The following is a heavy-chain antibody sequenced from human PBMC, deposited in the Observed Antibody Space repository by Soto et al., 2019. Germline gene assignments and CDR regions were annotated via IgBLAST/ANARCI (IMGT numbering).Heavy chain of an antibody. CDR3: ARDRGSGYDSGGGMDV. Sequence: ASVKVSCRASGYTFTSYGISWVRQAPGQGLEWMGWISAYNGNTNYAQKLQGRVTMTTDTSTSTAYMELRSLRSDDTAVYYCARDRGSGYDSGGGMDVWGQGTTVTVSS. V-gene: IGHV1-18*01. CDR1: GYTFTSYG. J-gene: IGHJ6*02. D-gene: IGHD5-12*01. CDR2: ISAYNGNT.